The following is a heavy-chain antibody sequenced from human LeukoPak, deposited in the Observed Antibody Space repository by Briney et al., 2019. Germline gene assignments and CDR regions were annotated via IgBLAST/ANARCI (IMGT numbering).Heavy chain of an antibody. CDR1: GGSISSSSYY. CDR2: IYYSGST. D-gene: IGHD4-17*01. V-gene: IGHV4-39*01. J-gene: IGHJ4*02. CDR3: ARRRGDGRPFDY. Sequence: SETLSLTCTVSGGSISSSSYYLGWIRQPPGKGLEWIGSIYYSGSTYYNPSLKSRVTISVDTSKNQFSLKLSSVTAADTAVYYCARRRGDGRPFDYWGQGTLVTVSS.